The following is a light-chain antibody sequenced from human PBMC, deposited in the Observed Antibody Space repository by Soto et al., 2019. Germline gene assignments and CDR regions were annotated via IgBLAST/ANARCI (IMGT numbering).Light chain of an antibody. Sequence: QSALTQPASVSGSPGQSITIFCTGTSSDVGAYNYVSWYRQHPGKAPKLMIYEVTNRPSGVSNRFSGSKSGSTASLTISGLQAEDEADYYCSSYTSSSTLVFGGGTKLTVL. CDR2: EVT. V-gene: IGLV2-14*01. CDR1: SSDVGAYNY. CDR3: SSYTSSSTLV. J-gene: IGLJ3*02.